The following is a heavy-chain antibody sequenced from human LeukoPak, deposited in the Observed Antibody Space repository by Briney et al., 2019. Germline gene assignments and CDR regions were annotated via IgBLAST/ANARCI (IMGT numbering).Heavy chain of an antibody. J-gene: IGHJ5*02. Sequence: SETLSLTCTVSGYSISSGYYWGWIRQPPGKGLEWIGSIYHSGSTYYNPSLKSRITISVDTSKNQFSLKLSSVTAADTAVYYCARGGSSWYHTFDPWGQGTLVTVSS. V-gene: IGHV4-38-2*02. CDR2: IYHSGST. D-gene: IGHD6-13*01. CDR1: GYSISSGYY. CDR3: ARGGSSWYHTFDP.